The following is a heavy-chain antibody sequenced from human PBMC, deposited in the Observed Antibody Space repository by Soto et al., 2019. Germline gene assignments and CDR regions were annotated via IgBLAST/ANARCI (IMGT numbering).Heavy chain of an antibody. CDR1: GFSLSTGGVG. Sequence: SGPTLLNPTQTLTLTCTFSGFSLSTGGVGVGWIRQPPGKALEWLAIIYWDDETRYSPSLKNRLTISKDTFKNQVVLTMTNMDPVDTATYYCAYRRHFCSGSRCHNRLDPWGLGNLVTVYS. D-gene: IGHD2-2*01. CDR3: AYRRHFCSGSRCHNRLDP. V-gene: IGHV2-5*02. CDR2: IYWDDET. J-gene: IGHJ5*02.